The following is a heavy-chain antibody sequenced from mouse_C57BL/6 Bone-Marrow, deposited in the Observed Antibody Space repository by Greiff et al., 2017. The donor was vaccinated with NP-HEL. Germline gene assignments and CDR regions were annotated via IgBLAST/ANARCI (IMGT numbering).Heavy chain of an antibody. CDR2: IDPENGDT. Sequence: EVQLQESGAELVRPGASVKLSCTASGFNIKDDYMHWVKQRPEQGLEWIGWIDPENGDTEYASKFQGKATITADTSSNTAYLQLSSLTFEDTAVYYCTTTAFAYWGQGTLVTVSA. CDR1: GFNIKDDY. J-gene: IGHJ3*01. V-gene: IGHV14-4*01. CDR3: TTTAFAY.